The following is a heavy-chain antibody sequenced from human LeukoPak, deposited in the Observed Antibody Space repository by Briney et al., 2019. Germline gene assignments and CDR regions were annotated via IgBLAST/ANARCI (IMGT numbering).Heavy chain of an antibody. D-gene: IGHD6-19*01. Sequence: PGGSLRLSCSASGFPFSSYAMNWLRQAPGKGLEWVSYISSSGSTIYYADSVKGRFTISRDNAKNSLYLQMNSLRAEDTAVYYCARDRGNGWYVDYWGQGTLVTVSS. CDR1: GFPFSSYA. J-gene: IGHJ4*02. CDR3: ARDRGNGWYVDY. CDR2: ISSSGSTI. V-gene: IGHV3-48*03.